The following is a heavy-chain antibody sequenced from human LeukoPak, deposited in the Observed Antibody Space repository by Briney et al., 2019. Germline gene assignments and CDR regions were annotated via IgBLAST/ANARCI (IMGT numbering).Heavy chain of an antibody. Sequence: SETLSLTCTVSGGSISSSSYHWGWIRQPPGKGLEWIASIYYSGSTYYNPSLKSRVTISVDTSKNHLSLILSSVTAADTAVYYCAPGGYIGYGHAFDIWGQGTMVTVSS. CDR2: IYYSGST. CDR3: APGGYIGYGHAFDI. J-gene: IGHJ3*02. CDR1: GGSISSSSYH. D-gene: IGHD5-12*01. V-gene: IGHV4-39*07.